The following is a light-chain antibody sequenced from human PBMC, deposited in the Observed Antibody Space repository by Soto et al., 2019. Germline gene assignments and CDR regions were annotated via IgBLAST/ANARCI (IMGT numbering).Light chain of an antibody. V-gene: IGLV2-11*01. Sequence: QSALTQPRSVSGSPGQSVTISCTGTSSDVGNYHYVFWYQQYPGKAPKLIIYDVSQRPSGVPDRFSGSKSGNTASLTISGLQADDEADYYCCSYAGRYTWVFGGGTKVTVL. J-gene: IGLJ3*02. CDR2: DVS. CDR1: SSDVGNYHY. CDR3: CSYAGRYTWV.